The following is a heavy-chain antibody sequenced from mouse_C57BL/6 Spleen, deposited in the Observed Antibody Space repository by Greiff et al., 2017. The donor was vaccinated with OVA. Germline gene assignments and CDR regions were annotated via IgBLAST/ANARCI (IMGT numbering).Heavy chain of an antibody. CDR3: ATGGLLSDWYFDV. CDR1: GYSFTGYY. D-gene: IGHD1-1*01. CDR2: INPSTGGT. V-gene: IGHV1-43*01. J-gene: IGHJ1*03. Sequence: EVKLMESGPELVKPGASVKISCKASGYSFTGYYMHWVKQSSEKSLEWIGEINPSTGGTSYNQKFKGKATLTVDKSSSTAYMQLKSLTSEDSAVYYCATGGLLSDWYFDVWGTGTTVTVSS.